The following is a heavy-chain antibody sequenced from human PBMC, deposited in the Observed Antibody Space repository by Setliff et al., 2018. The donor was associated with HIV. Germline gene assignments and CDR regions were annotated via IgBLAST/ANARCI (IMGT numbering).Heavy chain of an antibody. Sequence: PSETLSLTCIVSGVSTISSSSSYYWGWIRQPPGKGLEWIGYISHSGITYYNPSLKSRVTISLDTSRNQFSLKLTSMTAADTSVYYCACRYYDLWSNYYTGIPYWGQGTLVTVSS. V-gene: IGHV4-39*07. CDR1: GVSTISSSSSYY. CDR3: ACRYYDLWSNYYTGIPY. D-gene: IGHD3-3*01. CDR2: ISHSGIT. J-gene: IGHJ4*02.